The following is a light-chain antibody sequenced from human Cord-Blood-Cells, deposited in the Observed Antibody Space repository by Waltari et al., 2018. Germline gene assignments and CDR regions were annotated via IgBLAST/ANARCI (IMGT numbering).Light chain of an antibody. V-gene: IGLV2-23*01. CDR3: CSYAGSSTLV. CDR2: EGS. Sequence: QSALTLPASVSGPPGQSITIPGTGTSRYAVCFNLFSWYQQHPGKAPNLMNYEGSKRPSGVSNRFSGSKSGNTASLTISGLQAEDEADYYCCSYAGSSTLVFGGGTKLTVL. J-gene: IGLJ2*01. CDR1: SRYAVCFNL.